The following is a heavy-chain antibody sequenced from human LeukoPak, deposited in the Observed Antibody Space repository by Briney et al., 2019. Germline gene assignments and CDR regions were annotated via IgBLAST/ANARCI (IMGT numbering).Heavy chain of an antibody. Sequence: TSETLSLTCTVSGYSISSGYYWGWIRQPPGKGLEWIGSIYHSGRTFYNPSLKSRVTISVDTSKNQFSLKLSSVTAADTAVYYCARHWGRVRGVLRYYFDYWGQGTLVTVSS. J-gene: IGHJ4*02. V-gene: IGHV4-38-2*02. CDR1: GYSISSGYY. D-gene: IGHD3-10*01. CDR3: ARHWGRVRGVLRYYFDY. CDR2: IYHSGRT.